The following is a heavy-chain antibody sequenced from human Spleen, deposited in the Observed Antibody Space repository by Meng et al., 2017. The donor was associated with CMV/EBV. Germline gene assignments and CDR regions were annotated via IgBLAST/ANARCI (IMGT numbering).Heavy chain of an antibody. CDR3: ARGTTAFTTSGGYYHGLDV. J-gene: IGHJ6*02. Sequence: ASVKVSCKASGYTFTGHYMHWVRQAPGQGLEWMGWIHPNTGGTNYAQNFQGRVTMTRDTSIRTVYMELTSLRSDDTAIYYCARGTTAFTTSGGYYHGLDVWGQGTTVTVSS. D-gene: IGHD3-3*01. CDR1: GYTFTGHY. CDR2: IHPNTGGT. V-gene: IGHV1-2*02.